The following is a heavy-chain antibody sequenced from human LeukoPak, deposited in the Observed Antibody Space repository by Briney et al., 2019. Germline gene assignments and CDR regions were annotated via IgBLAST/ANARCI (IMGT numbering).Heavy chain of an antibody. CDR3: TRDRGYDYFFDY. D-gene: IGHD5-12*01. J-gene: IGHJ4*02. V-gene: IGHV1-2*06. CDR1: GYTLTGYY. Sequence: ASVKVSCKASGYTLTGYYMHWVRQAPGQGLEWMGRINPNSGGTNYAQKFQGRVTMTRDTSISIAYMELSRLRSDDTAVYYCTRDRGYDYFFDYWGQGTLVTVSS. CDR2: INPNSGGT.